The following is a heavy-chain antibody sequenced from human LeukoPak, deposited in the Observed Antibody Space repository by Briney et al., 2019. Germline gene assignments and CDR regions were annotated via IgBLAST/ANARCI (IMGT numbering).Heavy chain of an antibody. CDR2: IYYSGST. D-gene: IGHD2-15*01. V-gene: IGHV4-59*01. CDR3: ARGGYCSGGSCYSPPDFDY. Sequence: SETLSLTCTVSVGSMSSYYWRWIRQPRRKGQEWIVYIYYSGSTNYNPSLKSRVTISVDTSKNQFSLKLSSVTAADTAVYYCARGGYCSGGSCYSPPDFDYWGQGTLVTVSS. CDR1: VGSMSSYY. J-gene: IGHJ4*02.